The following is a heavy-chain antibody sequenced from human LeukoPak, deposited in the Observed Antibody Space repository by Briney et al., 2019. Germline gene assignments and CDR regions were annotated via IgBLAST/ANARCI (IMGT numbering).Heavy chain of an antibody. D-gene: IGHD4-17*01. CDR3: ARGPYGDYVDALDI. CDR2: ISSSSSII. CDR1: GFTFSTYT. V-gene: IGHV3-48*01. J-gene: IGHJ3*02. Sequence: GGFLRLSCAASGFTFSTYTMNWVRQAPGKGLEWVSYISSSSSIIYYADSVKGRFTISRDNAKNSLYLQMNSLRAEDTAMYYCARGPYGDYVDALDIWGQGTMVTVSS.